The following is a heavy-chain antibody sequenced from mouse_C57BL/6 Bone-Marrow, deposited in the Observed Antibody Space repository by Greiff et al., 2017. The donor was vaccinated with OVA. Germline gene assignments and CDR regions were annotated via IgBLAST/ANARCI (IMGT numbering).Heavy chain of an antibody. Sequence: QVQLQQSGAELVMPGASVKLSCKASGYTFTSYWMHWVKQRPGQGLEWIGEIDPSDSYTNYNQKFKGKSTLTVDKSSSTAYMQLSSLTSEDSAVYYCARLGGLFDYWGQGTTLTVSS. J-gene: IGHJ2*01. CDR1: GYTFTSYW. CDR3: ARLGGLFDY. D-gene: IGHD3-3*01. CDR2: IDPSDSYT. V-gene: IGHV1-69*01.